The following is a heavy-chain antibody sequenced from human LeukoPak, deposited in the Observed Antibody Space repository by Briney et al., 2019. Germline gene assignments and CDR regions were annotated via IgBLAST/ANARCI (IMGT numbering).Heavy chain of an antibody. Sequence: PSGTLSLTCGVSGASLSSNNWWSWVRQPPGKRLEWIGQISQGRTNYSPSLRSRATISVDKPNNQFSLNLKFVTAADTAVYYCARDGGGIDYWGQGLLVTVSS. CDR1: GASLSSNNW. CDR2: ISQGRT. D-gene: IGHD1-1*01. V-gene: IGHV4-4*02. J-gene: IGHJ4*02. CDR3: ARDGGGIDY.